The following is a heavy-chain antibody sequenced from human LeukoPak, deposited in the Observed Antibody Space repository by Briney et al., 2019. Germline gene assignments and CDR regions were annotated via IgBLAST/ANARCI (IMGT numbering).Heavy chain of an antibody. Sequence: ASVKVSCKASGYTFTSYYMHWVRQAPGQGLEWTGIINPSGGSTSYAQKFQGRVTMTRDTSTSTVYMELSSLRSEDTAVYYCARAYYDFWSGYSLYYYGMDVWGQGTTVTVSS. D-gene: IGHD3-3*01. J-gene: IGHJ6*02. V-gene: IGHV1-46*01. CDR3: ARAYYDFWSGYSLYYYGMDV. CDR2: INPSGGST. CDR1: GYTFTSYY.